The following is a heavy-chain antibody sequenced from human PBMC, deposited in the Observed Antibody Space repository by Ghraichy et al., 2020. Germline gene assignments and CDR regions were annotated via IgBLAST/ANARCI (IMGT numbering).Heavy chain of an antibody. D-gene: IGHD6-13*01. Sequence: SGPTLVKPTQTLTLTCTFSGFSISISGVGVGWIRQPPGKALEWLALIYWNDDKRYSPSLKSRLTITKDTSKNQVVLTMTNMDPVDTATYYCAHSYSSSWTYYFDYWGQGTLVTVSS. CDR1: GFSISISGVG. J-gene: IGHJ4*02. CDR3: AHSYSSSWTYYFDY. CDR2: IYWNDDK. V-gene: IGHV2-5*01.